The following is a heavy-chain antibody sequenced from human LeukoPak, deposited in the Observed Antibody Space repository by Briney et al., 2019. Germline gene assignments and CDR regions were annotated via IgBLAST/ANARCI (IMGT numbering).Heavy chain of an antibody. V-gene: IGHV1-2*06. CDR3: ARVGYYESSGYYEY. D-gene: IGHD3-22*01. J-gene: IGHJ4*02. CDR2: INPNSGGT. CDR1: GYSFAISD. Sequence: GASVKVSCKASGYSFAISDINWVRQATGQGLEWMGRINPNSGGTNYAQKFQGRVTMTRDTSISTVYMELSRLRSDDTAVYYCARVGYYESSGYYEYWGQGTLVTVSS.